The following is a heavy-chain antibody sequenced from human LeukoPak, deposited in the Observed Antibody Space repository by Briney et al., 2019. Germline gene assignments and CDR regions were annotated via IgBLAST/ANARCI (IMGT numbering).Heavy chain of an antibody. CDR1: GYSFTSYW. Sequence: GESLKISCKGSGYSFTSYWIGWVRQMPGKGLEWMGIIYPGDSDTRYSPSFQGQVTISADKSISTAYLQWSSLKASDTAMYYCARPKYYYGSGSYYFDYWGQGTLVTVSS. D-gene: IGHD3-10*01. J-gene: IGHJ4*02. CDR3: ARPKYYYGSGSYYFDY. V-gene: IGHV5-51*01. CDR2: IYPGDSDT.